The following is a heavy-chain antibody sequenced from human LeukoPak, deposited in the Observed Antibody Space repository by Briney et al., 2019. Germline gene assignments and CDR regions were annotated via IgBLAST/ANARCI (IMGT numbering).Heavy chain of an antibody. J-gene: IGHJ4*02. D-gene: IGHD6-6*01. CDR1: GFTFSSYA. Sequence: TGGSLRLSCAASGFTFSSYAMSWVRQAPGKGLEWVSAISGSGGSTYYADSVKGRFTISRDNSKNTLYLQMNSLRAEDTAVYYCARWSSSSELEYYFDYWGQGTLVTVSS. V-gene: IGHV3-23*01. CDR2: ISGSGGST. CDR3: ARWSSSSELEYYFDY.